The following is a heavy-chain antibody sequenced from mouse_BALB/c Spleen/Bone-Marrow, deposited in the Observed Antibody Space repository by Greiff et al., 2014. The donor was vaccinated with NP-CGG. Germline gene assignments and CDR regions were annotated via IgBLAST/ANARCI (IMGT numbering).Heavy chain of an antibody. J-gene: IGHJ1*01. CDR1: GYSFTNYY. CDR3: TRSNYGYWFFDV. Sequence: VKLVESGAELVKPGASVKLSCKASGYSFTNYYMYWVKQWPGQGLEWIGEINPSNGGTYFNEKFKSKATLTVDKSSSTAFMQLSSLTSEDSAVYYCTRSNYGYWFFDVWGAGTTVTVSS. CDR2: INPSNGGT. D-gene: IGHD1-1*01. V-gene: IGHV1S81*02.